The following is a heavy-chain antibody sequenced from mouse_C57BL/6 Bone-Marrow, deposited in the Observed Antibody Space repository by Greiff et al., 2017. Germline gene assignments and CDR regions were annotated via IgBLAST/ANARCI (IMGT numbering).Heavy chain of an antibody. D-gene: IGHD3-3*01. CDR2: IRSKSNNYAT. V-gene: IGHV10-1*01. Sequence: EVKLMESGGGLVQPKGSLKLSCAASGFSFNTYAMNWVRQAPGKGLEWVARIRSKSNNYATYYADSVKDRFTISRDDSESMLYLQMNNLKTEDTAMYYCSWGDFAYWGQGTLVTVSA. CDR1: GFSFNTYA. CDR3: SWGDFAY. J-gene: IGHJ3*01.